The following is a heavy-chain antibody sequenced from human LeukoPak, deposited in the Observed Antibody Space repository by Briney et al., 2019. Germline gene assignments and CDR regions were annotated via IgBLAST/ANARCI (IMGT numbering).Heavy chain of an antibody. J-gene: IGHJ3*02. CDR2: INPNSGGT. Sequence: ASVKVSCKASGYTFTGYYVHWVRQAPGQGLEWMGWINPNSGGTNYAQKFQGRVTMTRDTSISTAYMELSRLRSDDTAVYYCARDCGGDCSGAFDIWGQGTMVTVSS. V-gene: IGHV1-2*02. CDR1: GYTFTGYY. CDR3: ARDCGGDCSGAFDI. D-gene: IGHD2-21*02.